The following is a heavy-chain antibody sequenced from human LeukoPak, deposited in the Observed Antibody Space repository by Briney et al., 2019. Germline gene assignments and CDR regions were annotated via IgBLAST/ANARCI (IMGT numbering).Heavy chain of an antibody. CDR3: ASEGGYKGPFDY. D-gene: IGHD3-22*01. Sequence: GGSLRLSCAASGFVFDDYSMHWVRQTPGKGLEWISAINWDGSGTYYVESLKGRFTISRDNGDSTLYLQMNNLRTDDTALYYCASEGGYKGPFDYWGRGTLVTVSS. V-gene: IGHV3-43*01. CDR2: INWDGSGT. CDR1: GFVFDDYS. J-gene: IGHJ4*02.